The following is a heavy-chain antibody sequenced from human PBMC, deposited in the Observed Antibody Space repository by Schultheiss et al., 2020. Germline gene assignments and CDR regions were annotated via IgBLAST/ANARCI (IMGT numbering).Heavy chain of an antibody. D-gene: IGHD1-26*01. Sequence: SCPTLVKPTQTLTLTCTFSGFSLSASGVGLGWIRQPPGKALEWLALIYWNDDKRYSPSLKSRLTVTKDTSKNQVVLTMTNMDPVDTATYYCARMIRGSYYADYWGQGTLVTVSS. V-gene: IGHV2-5*01. J-gene: IGHJ4*02. CDR1: GFSLSASGVG. CDR3: ARMIRGSYYADY. CDR2: IYWNDDK.